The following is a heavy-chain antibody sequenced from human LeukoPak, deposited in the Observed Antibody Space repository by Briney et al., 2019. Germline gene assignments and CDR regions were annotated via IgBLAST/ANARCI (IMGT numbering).Heavy chain of an antibody. J-gene: IGHJ3*02. CDR1: GFTVSSNY. CDR2: ISSSSSYI. CDR3: AREGADSTSCYNCAFDI. V-gene: IGHV3-21*01. Sequence: GGSLRLSCAASGFTVSSNYMNWVRQAPGKGLEWVSSISSSSSYIYYADSVRGRFTISRDNAKNSLYLQMNSLRAEDTAVYYCAREGADSTSCYNCAFDIWGQGTMVTVSS. D-gene: IGHD2-2*02.